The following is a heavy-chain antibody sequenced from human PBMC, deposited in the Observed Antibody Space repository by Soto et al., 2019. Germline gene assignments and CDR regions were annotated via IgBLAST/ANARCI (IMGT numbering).Heavy chain of an antibody. CDR3: ARAGGRRPWV. CDR2: ITSTASST. J-gene: IGHJ4*02. V-gene: IGHV3-11*01. Sequence: QVQLVESGGGLVKPGGSLRLSCAASGFTFSDYYMTWIRQAPGKGLEFISYITSTASSTYYADSVKGRFTISRDNANNSRNRTMNSLRAEDPPVYYGARAGGRRPWVWGQGPLVTVSP. CDR1: GFTFSDYY. D-gene: IGHD2-15*01.